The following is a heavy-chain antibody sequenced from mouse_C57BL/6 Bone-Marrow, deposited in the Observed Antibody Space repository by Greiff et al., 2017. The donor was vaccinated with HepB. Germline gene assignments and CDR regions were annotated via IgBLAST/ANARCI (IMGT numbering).Heavy chain of an antibody. D-gene: IGHD2-4*01. Sequence: QVQLQQPGAELVMPGASVKLSCKASGYTFTSYWMHWVKQRPGQGLEWIGEIDPSDSYTNYNQKFKGKSTLTVDKSSSTAYMQLSSLTSEDSAVYFCASDYDPFYAMDYWGQGTSVTVSS. CDR2: IDPSDSYT. CDR3: ASDYDPFYAMDY. CDR1: GYTFTSYW. V-gene: IGHV1-69*01. J-gene: IGHJ4*01.